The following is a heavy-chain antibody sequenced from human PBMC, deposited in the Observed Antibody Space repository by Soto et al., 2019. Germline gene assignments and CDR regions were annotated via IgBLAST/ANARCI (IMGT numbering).Heavy chain of an antibody. CDR1: GGSLSSYY. J-gene: IGHJ4*02. Sequence: PSETLSLTCTVSGGSLSSYYWSWIRQPPGKGLEWIGYIYYSGSTNYNPSLKSRVTISVDTSKNQFSLKLSSVTAADTAVYYCAREKQAYDYWGQGTLVTVSS. V-gene: IGHV4-59*01. CDR2: IYYSGST. D-gene: IGHD6-13*01. CDR3: AREKQAYDY.